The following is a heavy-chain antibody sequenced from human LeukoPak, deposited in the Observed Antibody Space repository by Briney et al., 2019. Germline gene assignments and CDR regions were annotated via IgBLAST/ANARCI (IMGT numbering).Heavy chain of an antibody. V-gene: IGHV4-30-4*01. J-gene: IGHJ4*02. D-gene: IGHD6-13*01. Sequence: SQTLSLTCTVSGGSISSGDYYWSWIRQPPGKGLEWIGYIYYSGSTYYNPSLKSRVTISVDTSKSQFSLKLSSVTAADTAVYYCARVFSGMYSSSFAFDYWGQGTLVTVSS. CDR3: ARVFSGMYSSSFAFDY. CDR2: IYYSGST. CDR1: GGSISSGDYY.